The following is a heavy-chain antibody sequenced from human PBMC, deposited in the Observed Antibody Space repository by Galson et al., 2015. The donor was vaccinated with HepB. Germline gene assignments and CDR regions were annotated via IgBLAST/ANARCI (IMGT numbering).Heavy chain of an antibody. CDR1: GYTFTSYA. V-gene: IGHV1-3*01. CDR2: INAGNGNT. D-gene: IGHD2-2*02. J-gene: IGHJ4*02. CDR3: ARDYCSSTSCYILYFDY. Sequence: SVKVSCKASGYTFTSYAMHWARQAPGQRLEWMGWINAGNGNTKYSQKFQGRVTITRDTSASTAYMELSRLRSDDTAVYYCARDYCSSTSCYILYFDYWGQGTLVTVSS.